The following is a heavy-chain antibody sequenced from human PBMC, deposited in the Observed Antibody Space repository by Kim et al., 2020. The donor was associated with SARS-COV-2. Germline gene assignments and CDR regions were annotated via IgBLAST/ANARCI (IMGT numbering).Heavy chain of an antibody. CDR2: IYYSGST. V-gene: IGHV4-39*01. J-gene: IGHJ4*02. CDR3: ARHVCSSITCRISGYSEY. Sequence: SETLSLTCTVSGGSISSSSYYWGWIRQPPGKGLEWIGNIYYSGSTYYNPSLKSRVTISVDTSKNQFSLKLSSVTAADTAVYYCARHVCSSITCRISGYSEYWGQGTLVTVSS. CDR1: GGSISSSSYY. D-gene: IGHD2-2*01.